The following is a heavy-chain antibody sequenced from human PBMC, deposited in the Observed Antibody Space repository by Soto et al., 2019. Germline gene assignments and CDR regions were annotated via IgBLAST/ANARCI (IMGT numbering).Heavy chain of an antibody. J-gene: IGHJ4*02. V-gene: IGHV5-51*01. D-gene: IGHD6-19*01. CDR1: GYSFTNYC. Sequence: GESLKMSCKGSGYSFTNYCIGLVAQMPGKGLDWMGIIYPCDSDTRYSPSLQGQVTISADKSISTAYLQWSSLKASDTAMYYCARHASIAVAGTGFDYWGQGTLVTVSS. CDR3: ARHASIAVAGTGFDY. CDR2: IYPCDSDT.